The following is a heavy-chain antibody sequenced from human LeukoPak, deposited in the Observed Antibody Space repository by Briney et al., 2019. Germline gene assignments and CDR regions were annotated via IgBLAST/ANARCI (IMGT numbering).Heavy chain of an antibody. J-gene: IGHJ4*02. CDR3: ARVVGIAAAGPSDY. D-gene: IGHD6-13*01. CDR1: GFTFSNYA. Sequence: PGGSLRLSCAASGFTFSNYALSWVRQAPGKGLEWVSDISGSGGSTYYADSVKGRFTISRDNAKNSLYLQMNSLRAEDTALYYCARVVGIAAAGPSDYWGQGTLVTVSS. CDR2: ISGSGGST. V-gene: IGHV3-23*01.